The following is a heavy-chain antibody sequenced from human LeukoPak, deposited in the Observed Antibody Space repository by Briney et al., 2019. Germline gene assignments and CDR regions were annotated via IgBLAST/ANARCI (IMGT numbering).Heavy chain of an antibody. CDR3: ARDRAGYSNWFDP. J-gene: IGHJ5*02. CDR1: GFTFSSYS. V-gene: IGHV3-21*01. CDR2: ISSSSSTYI. Sequence: GGSLRLSCAASGFTFSSYSMNWVRQAPGKGLEWVSSISSSSSTYIYYADSVKGRFTISRDNAKNSLYLQMNSLRAEDTAVYYCARDRAGYSNWFDPWGQGTLVTVSS. D-gene: IGHD4-11*01.